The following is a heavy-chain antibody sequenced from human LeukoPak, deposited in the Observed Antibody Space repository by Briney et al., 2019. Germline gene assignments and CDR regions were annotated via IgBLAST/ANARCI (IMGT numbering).Heavy chain of an antibody. Sequence: SVKVSCKASGGTFSSYAISWVRQAPGQGLEWMGGIIPIFGTANYAQKFQGRVTITADESTSTAYMELSSLRSEDTAIYYCARDSSGGSTWWFDPWGQGTLVTVSS. D-gene: IGHD2-15*01. CDR3: ARDSSGGSTWWFDP. V-gene: IGHV1-69*01. J-gene: IGHJ5*02. CDR2: IIPIFGTA. CDR1: GGTFSSYA.